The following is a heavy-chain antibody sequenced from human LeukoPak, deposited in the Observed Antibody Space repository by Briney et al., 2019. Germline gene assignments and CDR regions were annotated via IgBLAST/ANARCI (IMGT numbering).Heavy chain of an antibody. Sequence: PSETLSLTCTVSGGSISSSSYYWSWIRQPPGKGLEWIGSIYYSGSTYYNPSLKSRVTISVDTSKNQFSLKLSSVTAADTAVYYCARGSTTTYYYGSWGQGTLVTVSS. CDR1: GGSISSSSYY. V-gene: IGHV4-39*07. CDR3: ARGSTTTYYYGS. CDR2: IYYSGST. J-gene: IGHJ4*02. D-gene: IGHD3-10*01.